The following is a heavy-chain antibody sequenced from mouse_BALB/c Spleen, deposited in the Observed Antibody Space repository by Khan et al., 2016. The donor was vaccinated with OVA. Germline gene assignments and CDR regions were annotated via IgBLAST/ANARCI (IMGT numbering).Heavy chain of an antibody. D-gene: IGHD2-14*01. CDR3: ARGGYNGTMDF. CDR1: GFTFTNYG. CDR2: INTYTGEP. V-gene: IGHV9-3-1*01. Sequence: QIQLVQSGPELKKPGETVQISCTASGFTFTNYGMNWVRQAPGKGLKWMGWINTYTGEPTFTDDFKGRFAFSLETSASTAYLKINRLKNEDTATYFCARGGYNGTMDFWGQGTSVTVSS. J-gene: IGHJ4*01.